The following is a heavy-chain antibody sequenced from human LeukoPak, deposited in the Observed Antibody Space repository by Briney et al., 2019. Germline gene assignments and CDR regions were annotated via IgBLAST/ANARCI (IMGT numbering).Heavy chain of an antibody. CDR3: AKDDAWLRFGE. J-gene: IGHJ4*02. CDR2: ISSSGSTI. CDR1: GFTFSSYE. V-gene: IGHV3-48*03. D-gene: IGHD3-10*01. Sequence: GGSLRLSCAASGFTFSSYEMNWVRQAPGKGLEWVSYISSSGSTIYYADSVKGRFTISRDNSKNMLYLEVISLTADDTAVYYCAKDDAWLRFGEWGQGTLVTVSS.